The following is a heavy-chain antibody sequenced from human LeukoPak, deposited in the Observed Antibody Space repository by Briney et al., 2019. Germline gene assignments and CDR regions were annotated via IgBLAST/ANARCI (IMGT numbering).Heavy chain of an antibody. CDR3: AVYYDSSGYPTNSWFDP. CDR1: GYTFTSYY. J-gene: IGHJ5*02. D-gene: IGHD3-22*01. CDR2: INPSGGST. V-gene: IGHV1-46*01. Sequence: ASVKVSCKASGYTFTSYYMHWVRQAPGQGLEWMGIINPSGGSTSYAQKFQGRVTMTRDTSISTAYMELSRLRSDDTAVYYCAVYYDSSGYPTNSWFDPWGQGTPVTVSS.